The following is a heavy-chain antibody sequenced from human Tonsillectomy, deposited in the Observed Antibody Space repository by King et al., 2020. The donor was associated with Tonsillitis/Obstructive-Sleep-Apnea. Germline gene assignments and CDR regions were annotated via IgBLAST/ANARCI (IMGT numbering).Heavy chain of an antibody. V-gene: IGHV3-30*04. CDR2: ISYDGSDK. CDR1: GFTFSSYS. D-gene: IGHD2-21*02. J-gene: IGHJ4*02. CDR3: ARDAVGGDGPRGFDY. Sequence: VQLVESGGGVVQPGRSLRLSCAASGFTFSSYSMHWVRQAPGKGLEWLAVISYDGSDKYYADSVKGRFTISRDNSKNTLYLQMNSLRAEDTAVYYCARDAVGGDGPRGFDYWGQGTLVIVSS.